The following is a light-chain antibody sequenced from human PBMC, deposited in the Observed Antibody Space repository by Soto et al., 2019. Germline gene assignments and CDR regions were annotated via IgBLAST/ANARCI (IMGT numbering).Light chain of an antibody. CDR1: QGIRND. J-gene: IGKJ1*01. CDR2: AAS. CDR3: LQDYNYPLT. V-gene: IGKV1-6*01. Sequence: AIQMTQSASSLSASVGDRVTITCRASQGIRNDLGWYQQKPGKAPKLLIYAASSLQSGVPSRFSGSGSGTDFTLTITSLQPEDFATYYCLQDYNYPLTFGQGTKVEIK.